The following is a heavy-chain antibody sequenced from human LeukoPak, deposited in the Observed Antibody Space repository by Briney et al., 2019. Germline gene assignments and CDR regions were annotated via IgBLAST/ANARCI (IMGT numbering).Heavy chain of an antibody. Sequence: ASVKVSCKASGGTFSSYAISWVRQAPGQGLEWMGGIIPIFGTANYAQKFQGRVTITADESTSTAYMELSSLRSEDTAVYYCARVSADYYDSSGYYPTHAFDIWGQGTMVTVSS. D-gene: IGHD3-22*01. CDR2: IIPIFGTA. V-gene: IGHV1-69*13. CDR3: ARVSADYYDSSGYYPTHAFDI. CDR1: GGTFSSYA. J-gene: IGHJ3*02.